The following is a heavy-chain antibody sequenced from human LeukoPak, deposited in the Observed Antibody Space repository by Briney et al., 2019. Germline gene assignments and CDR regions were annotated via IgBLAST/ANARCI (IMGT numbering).Heavy chain of an antibody. D-gene: IGHD6-13*01. Sequence: GGSLRLSCAASGFTVSSYGMHWVRLAPGKGLEWVAVIWYDGSNKYYADSVKGRFTISRDNSKNTLYLQMDSLRVEDTAVYYCARVGSTTWYNAFDVWGQGTMVTVSS. CDR1: GFTVSSYG. CDR3: ARVGSTTWYNAFDV. J-gene: IGHJ3*01. V-gene: IGHV3-33*01. CDR2: IWYDGSNK.